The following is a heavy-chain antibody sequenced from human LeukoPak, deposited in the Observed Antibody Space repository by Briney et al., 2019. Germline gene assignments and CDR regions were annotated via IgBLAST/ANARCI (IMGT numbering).Heavy chain of an antibody. CDR3: AKAIDTSGFSYERGADY. CDR2: ISGNGRDT. V-gene: IGHV3-23*01. J-gene: IGHJ4*02. CDR1: GFTFSTYA. D-gene: IGHD3-22*01. Sequence: GGSLRLSCAASGFTFSTYAMTWVRQAPGEGLEWVSTISGNGRDTYYADSVKGRFTISRDNSRNTMYVQMNNLRDEDTARYFCAKAIDTSGFSYERGADYWGQGTLVTVSS.